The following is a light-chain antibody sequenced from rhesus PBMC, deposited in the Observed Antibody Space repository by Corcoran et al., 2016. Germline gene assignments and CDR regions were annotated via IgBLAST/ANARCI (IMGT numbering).Light chain of an antibody. V-gene: IGKV1-69*01. CDR2: RAS. J-gene: IGKJ1*01. Sequence: DIQMTQSPSSLSASVGDRVTVTCRASQGISNWLAWYQQKPGKAPKLLIYRASNLEKGVPTRFSGSGSGTDFTLTISSLQPEDVATYYCQQHDNSPRTFGQGTKVEIK. CDR3: QQHDNSPRT. CDR1: QGISNW.